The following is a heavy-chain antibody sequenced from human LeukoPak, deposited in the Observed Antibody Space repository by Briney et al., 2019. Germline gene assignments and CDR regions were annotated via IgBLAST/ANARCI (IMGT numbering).Heavy chain of an antibody. CDR2: IYYSGST. D-gene: IGHD3-16*02. CDR3: ARVRYDYVWGSYRPAFDY. CDR1: GGSISSYY. Sequence: PSETLSLTCTVSGGSISSYYWSWIRQPPGKGLEWIRYIYYSGSTNYNASLKSRVTISLDTSKNQFSLKLSSVTAADTAVYYCARVRYDYVWGSYRPAFDYWGQGTLVTVSS. V-gene: IGHV4-59*01. J-gene: IGHJ4*02.